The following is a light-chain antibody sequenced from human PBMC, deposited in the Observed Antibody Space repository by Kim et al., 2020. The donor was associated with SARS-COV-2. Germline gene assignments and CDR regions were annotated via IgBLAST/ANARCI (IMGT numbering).Light chain of an antibody. CDR2: TDN. CDR1: NSNIGSNT. CDR3: AAWEDSLSGPV. J-gene: IGLJ2*01. V-gene: IGLV1-44*01. Sequence: QSVLTQPPSASGTPGQKVTISCSGVNSNIGSNTVSWYQQFPGAAPKLIINTDNQRPSGVPDRFSGSRSGTSASPAISELQSEDEADYYCAAWEDSLSGPVFGGGTQLTVL.